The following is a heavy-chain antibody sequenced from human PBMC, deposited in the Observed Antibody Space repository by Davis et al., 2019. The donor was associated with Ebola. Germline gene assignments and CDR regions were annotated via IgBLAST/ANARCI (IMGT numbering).Heavy chain of an antibody. V-gene: IGHV3-48*02. CDR2: ITSGSNAI. D-gene: IGHD4-11*01. J-gene: IGHJ5*02. CDR1: GFTFSDFS. CDR3: VRDYIFAFDL. Sequence: GESLKISCAASGFTFSDFSMNWVRQAPGKALEWISFITSGSNAIHYADSVRGRFTVSRDNVTNSLFLEMSSLRDEDSVVYYCVRDYIFAFDLWGQGARVTVSS.